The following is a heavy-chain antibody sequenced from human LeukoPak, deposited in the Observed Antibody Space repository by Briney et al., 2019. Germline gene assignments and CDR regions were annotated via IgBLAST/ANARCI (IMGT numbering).Heavy chain of an antibody. V-gene: IGHV4-34*01. CDR1: GGSLSGYY. CDR3: ARVAVVVFYYGMDV. J-gene: IGHJ6*02. Sequence: SDTLSLTCAVYGGSLSGYYWSWIRQPPGKGLEWIGEINHSGSTNYNPSLKSRVTISVDTSKNQFSLKLSSVTAADTAVYYCARVAVVVFYYGMDVWGQGTTVTVSS. D-gene: IGHD2-2*01. CDR2: INHSGST.